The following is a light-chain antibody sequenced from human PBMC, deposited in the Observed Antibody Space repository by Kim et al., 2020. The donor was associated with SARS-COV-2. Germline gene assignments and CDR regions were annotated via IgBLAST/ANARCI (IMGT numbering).Light chain of an antibody. J-gene: IGLJ1*01. CDR2: YDR. Sequence: PGKTARITWGGDNIGNKNVHWYQQKPGQAPVLVIYYDRDRPSGIPERFSGSNSGNTATLTISRVEAGDEADYYCQVWDSSNDHYVFGTGTKVTVL. CDR1: NIGNKN. CDR3: QVWDSSNDHYV. V-gene: IGLV3-21*04.